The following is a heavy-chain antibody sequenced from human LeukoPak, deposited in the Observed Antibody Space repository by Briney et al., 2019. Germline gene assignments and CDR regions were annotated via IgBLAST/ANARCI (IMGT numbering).Heavy chain of an antibody. CDR1: GFTFSSYS. D-gene: IGHD3-3*01. Sequence: PGGSLRLSCAASGFTFSSYSMNWVRQAPGKGLEWVSYISSSSSTIYYADSVKGRFTISRDNAKNSLYLQMNSLRAEDTAVYYCARDRIWSGYWFDYWGQGTLVTVSS. CDR3: ARDRIWSGYWFDY. CDR2: ISSSSSTI. J-gene: IGHJ4*02. V-gene: IGHV3-48*01.